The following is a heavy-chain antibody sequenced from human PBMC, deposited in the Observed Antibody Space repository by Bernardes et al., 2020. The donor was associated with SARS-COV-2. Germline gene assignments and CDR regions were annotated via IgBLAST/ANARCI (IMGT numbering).Heavy chain of an antibody. CDR2: IWYDGSKK. J-gene: IGHJ4*02. D-gene: IGHD6-19*01. CDR3: AKMSPGIAVPGPDY. V-gene: IGHV3-33*06. CDR1: GFIFSSFG. Sequence: GLSLKLSCAASGFIFSSFGMHWVRQAPGKGLESVASIWYDGSKKYYADSVKGRFAISRDNFKNTLFLQMNSLRAEDTAVYYCAKMSPGIAVPGPDYWGQGTLVTVSS.